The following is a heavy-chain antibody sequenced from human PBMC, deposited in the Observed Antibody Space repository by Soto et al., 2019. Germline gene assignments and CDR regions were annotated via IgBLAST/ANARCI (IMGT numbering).Heavy chain of an antibody. Sequence: GGSLRLSCAASGYSFSGSALHWVRQASGKGLEWVARVAAKNENYVTTYAASVQGRFSLSRDDSKNTLYLQMNSLKTEDTAVYYCTTDPPPYYDFWGGYPENYYYYGMDVWGQGTTVTVSS. V-gene: IGHV3-73*01. CDR2: VAAKNENYVT. D-gene: IGHD3-3*01. CDR3: TTDPPPYYDFWGGYPENYYYYGMDV. J-gene: IGHJ6*02. CDR1: GYSFSGSA.